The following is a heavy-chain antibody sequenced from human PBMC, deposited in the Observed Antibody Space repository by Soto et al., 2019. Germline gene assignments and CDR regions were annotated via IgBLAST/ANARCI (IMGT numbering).Heavy chain of an antibody. J-gene: IGHJ5*02. CDR3: ARGGSGWRLNWFDP. CDR2: IYSGGST. D-gene: IGHD6-19*01. Sequence: GGSLILSCAASGFTVSSNYMSWVRQAPGKGLEWVSVIYSGGSTYYADSVKGRFTISRDNSKNTLYLQMNSLRAEDTAVYYCARGGSGWRLNWFDPWGQGTLVTVPQ. CDR1: GFTVSSNY. V-gene: IGHV3-53*01.